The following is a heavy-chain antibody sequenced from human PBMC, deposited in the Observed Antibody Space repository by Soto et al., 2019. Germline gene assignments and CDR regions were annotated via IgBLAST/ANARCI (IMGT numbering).Heavy chain of an antibody. J-gene: IGHJ5*02. CDR3: ARDAGIAAAGTTGGGWFDP. Sequence: PSETLSLTCAVSGGSISSSNWWSWVRQPPGKGLEWIGEIYHSGSTNYNPSLKSRVTISVDKSKNQFSLKLSSVTAADTAVYYCARDAGIAAAGTTGGGWFDPWGQGTLVTVSS. D-gene: IGHD6-13*01. CDR1: GGSISSSNW. CDR2: IYHSGST. V-gene: IGHV4-4*02.